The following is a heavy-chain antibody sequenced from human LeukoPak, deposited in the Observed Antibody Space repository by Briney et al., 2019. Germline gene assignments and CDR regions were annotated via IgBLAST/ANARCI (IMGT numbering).Heavy chain of an antibody. Sequence: PSQTLSLTCAVSGGSISSGGYSWSWIRQPPGKGLEWIGYFYYSGGTYYSPSRKSRLTISVGTSKNQFSLKLSSVTAADTAVYYCARVDHTSGYFADYWGQGALVTVSS. CDR3: ARVDHTSGYFADY. CDR1: GGSISSGGYS. CDR2: FYYSGGT. J-gene: IGHJ4*02. D-gene: IGHD3-22*01. V-gene: IGHV4-30-4*07.